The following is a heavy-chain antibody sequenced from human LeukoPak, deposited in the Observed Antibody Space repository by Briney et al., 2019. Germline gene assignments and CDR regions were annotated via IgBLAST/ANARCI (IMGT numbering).Heavy chain of an antibody. Sequence: SETLSLTCAVYGGSFSGYYWSWIRQPPGKGLEWIGEINHSRSTNYNPSLKSRVTMSVDTSKNQFSLKLSSVTAADTAVYYCARDRFPYSSSSGYYMDVWGKGTTVTVSS. V-gene: IGHV4-34*01. CDR2: INHSRST. D-gene: IGHD6-13*01. CDR1: GGSFSGYY. J-gene: IGHJ6*03. CDR3: ARDRFPYSSSSGYYMDV.